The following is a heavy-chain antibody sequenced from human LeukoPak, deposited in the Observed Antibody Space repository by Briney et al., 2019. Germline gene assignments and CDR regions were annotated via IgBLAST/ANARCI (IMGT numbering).Heavy chain of an antibody. D-gene: IGHD6-19*01. CDR1: GFTISTYE. Sequence: GGSLRLSCVASGFTISTYEMDWVRQAPGKGLEWVSHSNRRGSTTYYADSVKGRFTISRDNAKNSLYLQMNSLRAEDTAVYYCAREGHTTGWPPFDFWGQGTLVTVSS. V-gene: IGHV3-48*03. J-gene: IGHJ4*02. CDR3: AREGHTTGWPPFDF. CDR2: SNRRGSTT.